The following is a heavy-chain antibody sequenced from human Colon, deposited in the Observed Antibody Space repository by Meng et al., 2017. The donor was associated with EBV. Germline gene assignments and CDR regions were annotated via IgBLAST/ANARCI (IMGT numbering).Heavy chain of an antibody. CDR1: GGSISTSDW. V-gene: IGHV4-4*02. D-gene: IGHD2-2*01. Sequence: QVQLQDSGPVLVRPSGTRSLICAVFGGSISTSDWGSWVRPPPGKGFEWIREIYRGGGTNYNPSFKSRVTISVDTSNNHFSLKLSYVTAADTAVYYCARVRVIPAAVGFDYWGQGTLVTVSS. CDR3: ARVRVIPAAVGFDY. CDR2: IYRGGGT. J-gene: IGHJ4*02.